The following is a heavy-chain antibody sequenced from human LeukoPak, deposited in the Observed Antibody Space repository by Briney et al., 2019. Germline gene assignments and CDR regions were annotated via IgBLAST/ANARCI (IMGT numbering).Heavy chain of an antibody. CDR3: ARYIVATTNWFDP. D-gene: IGHD5-12*01. J-gene: IGHJ5*02. V-gene: IGHV3-7*01. CDR1: GFTFSSYW. CDR2: IKQDGSEK. Sequence: GGSLRLSCAASGFTFSSYWMSWVRQAPGKGLEWVANIKQDGSEKYYVDSVKGRFTISRDNAKNSLYLQMNSLRADDTAVYYCARYIVATTNWFDPWGQGNLVTVSS.